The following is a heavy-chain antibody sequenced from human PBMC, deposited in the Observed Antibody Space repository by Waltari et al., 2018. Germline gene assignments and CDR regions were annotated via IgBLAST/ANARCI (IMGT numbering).Heavy chain of an antibody. D-gene: IGHD1-1*01. V-gene: IGHV5-51*01. J-gene: IGHJ4*02. CDR2: VRPVNSDP. CDR1: GYSFNNYW. CDR3: ARHTEDDNGDD. Sequence: QLVQSGTEVKKPGESLKISCKTSGYSFNNYWIGWVRQMPGKGLEWMGIVRPVNSDPIYSPSFRGQVTISADKSISIAYPQWSSLKASDTAIYYCARHTEDDNGDDWGQGTLVTVSS.